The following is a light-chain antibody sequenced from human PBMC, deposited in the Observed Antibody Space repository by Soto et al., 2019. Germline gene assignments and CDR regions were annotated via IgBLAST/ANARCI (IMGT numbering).Light chain of an antibody. V-gene: IGLV1-40*01. CDR1: SSNIGAGYD. Sequence: QSVLTQPPSVSGAPGQTVTISCTGNSSNIGAGYDIHWYQQLPGIAPKLIIYGNTKRPSGVPARFSSSRSGPSASLAITGLQAEDEADYYCQSYDSSLTASVFGGGTKLTVL. CDR3: QSYDSSLTASV. CDR2: GNT. J-gene: IGLJ3*02.